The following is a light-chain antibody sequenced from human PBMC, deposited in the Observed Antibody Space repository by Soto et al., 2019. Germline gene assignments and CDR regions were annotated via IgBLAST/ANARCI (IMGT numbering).Light chain of an antibody. J-gene: IGKJ1*01. CDR2: GAS. CDR1: QSVSSSY. Sequence: IVLPQSTGTLSLSPGERATLSCRASQSVSSSYLAWYQQKPGQAPRLLIYGASSRATGIPDRFSGSGSGTDFTLTISRLEPEDFAVYYCQQYGSSWTFGQGAKVDI. V-gene: IGKV3-20*01. CDR3: QQYGSSWT.